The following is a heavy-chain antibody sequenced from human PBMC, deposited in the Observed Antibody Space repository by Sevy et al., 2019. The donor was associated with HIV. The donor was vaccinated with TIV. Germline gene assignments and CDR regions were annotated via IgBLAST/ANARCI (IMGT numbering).Heavy chain of an antibody. D-gene: IGHD3-9*01. J-gene: IGHJ3*02. V-gene: IGHV4-34*01. CDR1: GGSFSGYY. CDR2: INHSGST. Sequence: SETLSLTCAVYGGSFSGYYWSWIRQPPGKGLECIGEINHSGSTNYNPSLKSRVTISVDTSKNQFSLKLSSVTAADTAVYYCASYTIPDAFDIWGQGTMVTVSS. CDR3: ASYTIPDAFDI.